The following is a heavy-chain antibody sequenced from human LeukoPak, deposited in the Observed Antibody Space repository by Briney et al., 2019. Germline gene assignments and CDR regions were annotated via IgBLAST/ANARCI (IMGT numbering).Heavy chain of an antibody. D-gene: IGHD3-10*01. CDR2: IYTSGST. J-gene: IGHJ3*02. CDR1: GGSISSGSYY. Sequence: SETLSLTCTVSGGSISSGSYYWSWIRQPAGKGLEWIGRIYTSGSTNYNPSLKSRVTISVDTSKNQFSLKLSSVTAADTAVYYCARDITMVRGVIIGDAFDIWGQGTMVTVSS. CDR3: ARDITMVRGVIIGDAFDI. V-gene: IGHV4-61*02.